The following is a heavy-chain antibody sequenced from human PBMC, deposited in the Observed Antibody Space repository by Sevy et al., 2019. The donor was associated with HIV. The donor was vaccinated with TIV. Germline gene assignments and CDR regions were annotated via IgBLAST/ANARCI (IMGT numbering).Heavy chain of an antibody. V-gene: IGHV3-30-3*01. CDR1: GFTFSSYA. Sequence: GGSLRLSCAASGFTFSSYAMHWVRQAPGKGLEWVAVISYDGSNKYYADSVKGRFTISRDNSKNTLYLQMNSLRAEDTAVYYCAGGGSYDKNYGMDVWGQGTTVTVSS. CDR2: ISYDGSNK. CDR3: AGGGSYDKNYGMDV. J-gene: IGHJ6*02. D-gene: IGHD1-26*01.